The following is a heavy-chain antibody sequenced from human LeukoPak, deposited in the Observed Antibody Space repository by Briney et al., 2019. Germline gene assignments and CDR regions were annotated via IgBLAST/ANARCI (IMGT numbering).Heavy chain of an antibody. V-gene: IGHV3-30*02. CDR3: AKEPSWNDERANP. CDR2: IRYDGSNK. J-gene: IGHJ5*02. CDR1: GFTFSSYG. Sequence: GGSLRLSCAASGFTFSSYGMHWVRQAPGKGLEGVAFIRYDGSNKYYADSVKGRFTISRDNSKNTLYLQMNSLRAEDTALYYCAKEPSWNDERANPWGQGTLVTVSS. D-gene: IGHD1-1*01.